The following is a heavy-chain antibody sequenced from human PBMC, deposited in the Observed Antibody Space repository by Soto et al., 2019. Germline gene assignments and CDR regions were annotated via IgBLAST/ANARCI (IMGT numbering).Heavy chain of an antibody. V-gene: IGHV3-23*01. Sequence: GGSLRLSCAASGFTFSSYAMSWVRQAPGKGLEWVSAISGSGGSTYYADSVKGRFTISRDNSKNTLYLQMNSLRAEDTAVYYCAKGSCSGGSCYRRGNYFDYWGQGTLVTVSS. CDR3: AKGSCSGGSCYRRGNYFDY. J-gene: IGHJ4*02. CDR2: ISGSGGST. CDR1: GFTFSSYA. D-gene: IGHD2-15*01.